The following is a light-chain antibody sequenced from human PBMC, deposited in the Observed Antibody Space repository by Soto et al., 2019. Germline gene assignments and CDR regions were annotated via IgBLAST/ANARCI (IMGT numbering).Light chain of an antibody. V-gene: IGLV1-44*01. CDR3: AAWDDSLNGWV. CDR1: SSNIGSNT. CDR2: SNN. J-gene: IGLJ3*02. Sequence: QSALTQPPSASGTPGQRVTISCSGSSSNIGSNTVNWYQQLPGTAPKLLIYSNNQRPSGVPDRFSGSKSGTSASLAISGLQSEDEADYYCAAWDDSLNGWVFGGGTKGTVL.